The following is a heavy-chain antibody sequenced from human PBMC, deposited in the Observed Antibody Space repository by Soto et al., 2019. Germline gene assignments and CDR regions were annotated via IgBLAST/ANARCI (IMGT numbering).Heavy chain of an antibody. CDR2: ISYEGSNK. CDR1: GFTSSSYA. CDR3: AKDARSGWNFDY. Sequence: GGSLRLSCAASGFTSSSYAMHWVRQARGKGLEWVAVISYEGSNKYYADSVKGRFIISRDNSKNTLYLQMNSLRAEDTALYYCAKDARSGWNFDYWGQGTLVTVSS. J-gene: IGHJ4*02. D-gene: IGHD6-19*01. V-gene: IGHV3-30-3*01.